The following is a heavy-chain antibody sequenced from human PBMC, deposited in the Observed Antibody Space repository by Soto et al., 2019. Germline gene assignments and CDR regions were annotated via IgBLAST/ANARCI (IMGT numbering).Heavy chain of an antibody. CDR3: ARERIMITFWGVIVPYYFDY. CDR1: GGSFSGYY. J-gene: IGHJ4*02. V-gene: IGHV4-34*01. D-gene: IGHD3-16*02. CDR2: INHSGST. Sequence: SETLSLTCAVYGGSFSGYYWSWIRQPPGKGLEWIGEINHSGSTNYNPSLKSRVTISVDTSKNQFSLKLSSVTAADTAVYYCARERIMITFWGVIVPYYFDYWGQGTLVTVSS.